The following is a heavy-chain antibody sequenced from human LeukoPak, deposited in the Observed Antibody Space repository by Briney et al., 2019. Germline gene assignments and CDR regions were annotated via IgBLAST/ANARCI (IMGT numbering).Heavy chain of an antibody. V-gene: IGHV3-33*01. CDR2: IWYDGSNK. D-gene: IGHD3-10*01. Sequence: GRSLRLSCAASGFTFSSYGMRWVRQAPGKGLEWVAVIWYDGSNKYYADSVKGRFTISRDNSKNTLYLQMNSLRAEDTAVYYCARGQYGSGSYSDPLDYWGQGTLVTVSS. J-gene: IGHJ4*02. CDR1: GFTFSSYG. CDR3: ARGQYGSGSYSDPLDY.